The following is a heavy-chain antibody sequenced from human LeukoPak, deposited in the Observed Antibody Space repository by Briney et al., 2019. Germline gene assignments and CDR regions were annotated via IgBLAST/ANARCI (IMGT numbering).Heavy chain of an antibody. J-gene: IGHJ6*03. Sequence: PSETLSLTCTVSGGSISTYYWSWIRQPPGKGLEWIGYIYYSGSTNYNPSLKSRVTISVDTSKNQFSLKLSSVTAADTAVYYCARAGTRNYYYYYYMDVWGKGTTVTVSS. CDR1: GGSISTYY. CDR3: ARAGTRNYYYYYYMDV. V-gene: IGHV4-59*12. CDR2: IYYSGST.